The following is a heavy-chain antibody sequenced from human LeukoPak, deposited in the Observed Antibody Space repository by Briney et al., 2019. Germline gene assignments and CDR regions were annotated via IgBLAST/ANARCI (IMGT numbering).Heavy chain of an antibody. CDR1: GYTFNDYG. CDR2: INPNSGGT. J-gene: IGHJ5*02. Sequence: ASVKVSCKASGYTFNDYGISWVRQAPGQGLEWMGWINPNSGGTNYAQKFQGWVTMTRDTSISTAYMELSRLRSDDTAVYYCARTEGATNWFDPWGQGTLVTVSS. V-gene: IGHV1-2*04. D-gene: IGHD1-26*01. CDR3: ARTEGATNWFDP.